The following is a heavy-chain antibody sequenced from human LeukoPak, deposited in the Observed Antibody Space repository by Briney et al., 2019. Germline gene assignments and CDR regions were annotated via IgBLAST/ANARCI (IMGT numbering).Heavy chain of an antibody. CDR1: GGSFSGYY. CDR3: ARGRNVVVPAAPQDY. J-gene: IGHJ4*02. D-gene: IGHD2-2*01. CDR2: INHSGST. V-gene: IGHV4-34*01. Sequence: SETLFLTCAVYGGSFSGYYWSWIRQPPGKGLEWIGEINHSGSTNYNPSLKSRVTISVDTSKNQFCLKLSSVTAADTAVYYCARGRNVVVPAAPQDYWGQGTLVTVSS.